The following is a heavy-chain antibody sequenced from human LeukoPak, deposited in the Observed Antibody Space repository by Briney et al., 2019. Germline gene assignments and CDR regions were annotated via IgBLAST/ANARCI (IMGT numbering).Heavy chain of an antibody. D-gene: IGHD1-26*01. CDR3: ARIVGAGDAFDI. Sequence: PSETLSLTCAVSDDSIRNNYYWSWIRQPPGKGLEWIGYIYYSGSTYYNPSLKSRVTISVDTSKNQFSLKLSSVTAADTAVYYCARIVGAGDAFDIWGQGTMVTVSS. V-gene: IGHV4-30-4*08. CDR1: DDSIRNNYY. J-gene: IGHJ3*02. CDR2: IYYSGST.